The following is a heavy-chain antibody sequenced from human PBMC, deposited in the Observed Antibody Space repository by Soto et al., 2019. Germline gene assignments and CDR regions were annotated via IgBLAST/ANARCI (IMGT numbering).Heavy chain of an antibody. V-gene: IGHV3-23*01. CDR1: GFSFNYYA. D-gene: IGHD3-22*01. J-gene: IGHJ3*02. Sequence: GSLRLSCAASGFSFNYYAMTGVRQAPGKGLEWVSAINDDGDSTYYADSVKGRFTISRDNSKNTVFLEMNSLRAEDTAAYHCAKVVVMRAVNDALDIWGQGTMVTVSS. CDR2: INDDGDST. CDR3: AKVVVMRAVNDALDI.